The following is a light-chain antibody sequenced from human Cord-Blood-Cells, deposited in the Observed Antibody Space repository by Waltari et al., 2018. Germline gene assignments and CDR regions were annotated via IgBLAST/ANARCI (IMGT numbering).Light chain of an antibody. Sequence: DIQMTQPPSSLSASVGDRVTITCRASQSISSYLNWYQQKQGKAPKLLIYAESSLQSGVPSRFSGSGSGTDFTLTISILQPEDFANYYCQQSYSTPLTFGPGTKVDIK. CDR2: AES. CDR3: QQSYSTPLT. CDR1: QSISSY. J-gene: IGKJ3*01. V-gene: IGKV1-39*01.